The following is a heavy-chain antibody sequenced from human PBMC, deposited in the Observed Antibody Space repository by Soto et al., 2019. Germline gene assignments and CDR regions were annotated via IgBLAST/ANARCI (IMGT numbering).Heavy chain of an antibody. CDR2: ISWNSGSI. CDR3: AKTTCPRISSICSLDY. J-gene: IGHJ4*02. V-gene: IGHV3-9*01. CDR1: GFTFDDYA. Sequence: GGSLRLSCAASGFTFDDYAMHWVRQGPGKGLEWVSGISWNSGSIGYADSVKGRFAISRDNAKNSLYLQMDSLRAEDTALYYCAKTTCPRISSICSLDYWGQGTLVTVSS. D-gene: IGHD6-13*01.